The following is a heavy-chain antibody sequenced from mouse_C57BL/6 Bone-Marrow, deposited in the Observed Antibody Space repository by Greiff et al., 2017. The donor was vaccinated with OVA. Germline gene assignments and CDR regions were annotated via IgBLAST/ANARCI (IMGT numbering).Heavy chain of an antibody. J-gene: IGHJ1*03. V-gene: IGHV14-4*01. Sequence: VQLKQSGAELVRPGASVKLSCTASGFNITDYYMHWVKQRPEQGLEWIGWIDPENGDTEYASKFQGKATITADTSSNTAYLQLSSLTSEDTAVYDDTPYGYDGAWWYFDVWGTGTTVTVSS. CDR3: TPYGYDGAWWYFDV. D-gene: IGHD2-2*01. CDR1: GFNITDYY. CDR2: IDPENGDT.